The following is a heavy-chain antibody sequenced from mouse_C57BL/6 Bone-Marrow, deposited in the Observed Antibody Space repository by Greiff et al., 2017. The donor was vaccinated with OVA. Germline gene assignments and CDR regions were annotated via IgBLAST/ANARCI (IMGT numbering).Heavy chain of an antibody. CDR2: IDPETGGT. CDR1: GYTFTDYE. V-gene: IGHV1-15*01. J-gene: IGHJ2*01. Sequence: QVQLKQSGAELVRPGASVTLSCKASGYTFTDYEMHWVKQTPVHGLEWIGAIDPETGGTAYNQKFKGKAILTADKSSSTAYMELRSLTSEDSAVYYCTRGITTVVAKRGYFDYWGQGTTLTVSS. D-gene: IGHD1-1*01. CDR3: TRGITTVVAKRGYFDY.